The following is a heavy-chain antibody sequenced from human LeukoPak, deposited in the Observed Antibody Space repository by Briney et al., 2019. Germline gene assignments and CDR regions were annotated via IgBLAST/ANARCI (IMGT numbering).Heavy chain of an antibody. D-gene: IGHD6-13*01. CDR1: GGSISSYY. Sequence: SETLSLTCTVSGGSISSYYWSWIRQPPGKGLEWIGYIYYSGSTNYNPSLKSRVTISVDTSKNQFSLKLSSVTAADTAVYYCARFRAAAGTFYYYYGMDVWGQGTTVTVSS. CDR3: ARFRAAAGTFYYYYGMDV. V-gene: IGHV4-59*08. J-gene: IGHJ6*02. CDR2: IYYSGST.